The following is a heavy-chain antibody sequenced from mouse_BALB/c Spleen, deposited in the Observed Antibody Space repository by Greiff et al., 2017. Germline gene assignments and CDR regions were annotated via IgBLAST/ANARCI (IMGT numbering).Heavy chain of an antibody. J-gene: IGHJ2*01. CDR1: GFTFSSYT. D-gene: IGHD1-1*01. CDR3: TREAGSTSWSFDY. Sequence: EVMLVESGGGLVKPGGSLKLSCAASGFTFSSYTMSWVRQTPEKRLEWVATISSGGSYTYYPDSVKGRFTISRDNAKNTLYLQMSSLKSEDTAMYYCTREAGSTSWSFDYWGQGTTLTVSS. CDR2: ISSGGSYT. V-gene: IGHV5-6-4*01.